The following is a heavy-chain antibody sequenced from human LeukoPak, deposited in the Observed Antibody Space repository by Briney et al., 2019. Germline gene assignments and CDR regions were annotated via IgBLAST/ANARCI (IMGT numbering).Heavy chain of an antibody. CDR1: GFTFSSYS. J-gene: IGHJ6*02. CDR2: ISSSSSTI. CDR3: AREDRYNWKPGVYYYYGMDV. V-gene: IGHV3-48*02. Sequence: GGSLRLSCAASGFTFSSYSMNWVRQAPGKGLEWVSYISSSSSTIYYADSVKGRFTISRDNAKNSLYLQMNRLRDEDTAVYYCAREDRYNWKPGVYYYYGMDVWGQGATVTVSS. D-gene: IGHD1-20*01.